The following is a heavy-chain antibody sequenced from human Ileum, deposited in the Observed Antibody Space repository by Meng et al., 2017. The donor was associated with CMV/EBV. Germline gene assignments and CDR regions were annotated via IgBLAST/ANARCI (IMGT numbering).Heavy chain of an antibody. J-gene: IGHJ4*02. CDR2: IRYDGSNK. CDR1: GFTFSSYG. Sequence: GGSLRLSCAASGFTFSSYGMHWVRQAPGKGLEWVAFIRYDGSNKYYADSVKGRFTISRDNSKNTLYLQMNSLRAEDTAVYYCAKESSSWSLPSAYWGQGKLVTVSS. CDR3: AKESSSWSLPSAY. D-gene: IGHD6-13*01. V-gene: IGHV3-30*02.